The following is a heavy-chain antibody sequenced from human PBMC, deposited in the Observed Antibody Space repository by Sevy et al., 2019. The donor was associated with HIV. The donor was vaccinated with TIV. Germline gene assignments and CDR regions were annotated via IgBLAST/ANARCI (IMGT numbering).Heavy chain of an antibody. J-gene: IGHJ4*02. V-gene: IGHV3-23*01. CDR3: ARVGGTKPHDY. Sequence: GGSLRLSCAASGFTFSKYSMSWVRQPPGKGLEWVSTLSFGGGEINYADSVKGRFTISRDNSKSSVYLQMNNLRPEDTAVYYCARVGGTKPHDYWGQGTLVTVSS. D-gene: IGHD2-8*01. CDR2: LSFGGGEI. CDR1: GFTFSKYS.